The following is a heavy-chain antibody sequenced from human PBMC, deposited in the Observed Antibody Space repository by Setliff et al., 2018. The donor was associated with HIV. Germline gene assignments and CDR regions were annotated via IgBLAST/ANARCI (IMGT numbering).Heavy chain of an antibody. CDR3: ARDHCSSSGCYEYSYYGMDV. D-gene: IGHD2-2*01. CDR1: GYTFTSYN. V-gene: IGHV1-8*03. J-gene: IGHJ6*02. Sequence: ASVKVSCKASGYTFTSYNINWVRQAPGQGLEWVQQATGQGLEWMGWRNPNSGNTDYAQKFQGRVTITRNTPISTAYMELSRLRSEDTAVYYCARDHCSSSGCYEYSYYGMDVWGQGTTVTVSS. CDR2: RNPNSGNT.